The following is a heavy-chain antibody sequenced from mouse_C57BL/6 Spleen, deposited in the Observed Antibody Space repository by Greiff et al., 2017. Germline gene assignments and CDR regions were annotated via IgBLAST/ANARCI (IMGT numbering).Heavy chain of an antibody. V-gene: IGHV1-52*01. D-gene: IGHD3-2*02. Sequence: QVQLQQPGAELVRPGSSVKLSCKASGYTFTSYWMPWVKQRPIQGLEWIGNIDPSDSETHYNQKFKDKATLTVDKSSSTAYMQLSSLTSEDSAVYYCARMTAQATWFAYWGQGTLVTVAA. CDR1: GYTFTSYW. J-gene: IGHJ3*01. CDR2: IDPSDSET. CDR3: ARMTAQATWFAY.